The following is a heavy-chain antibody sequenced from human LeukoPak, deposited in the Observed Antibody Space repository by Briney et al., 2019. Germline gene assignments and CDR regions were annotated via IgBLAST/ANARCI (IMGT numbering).Heavy chain of an antibody. J-gene: IGHJ4*02. Sequence: PGGSLRLSSAASGFTFSSYFMSWVRQAPGKGLEWVSTIDVSGGSTYYADSVKGRFTISRDNSKNTLYLQNNSLRADDTAVYYCAKDQTPYYWGQGTLVTVSS. CDR3: AKDQTPYY. CDR1: GFTFSSYF. CDR2: IDVSGGST. D-gene: IGHD4-23*01. V-gene: IGHV3-23*01.